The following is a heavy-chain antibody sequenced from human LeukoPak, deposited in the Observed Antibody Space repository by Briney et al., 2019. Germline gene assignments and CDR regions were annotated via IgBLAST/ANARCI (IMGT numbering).Heavy chain of an antibody. J-gene: IGHJ5*02. CDR2: IDYTGRT. CDR3: ARDRVAASGLLDP. D-gene: IGHD6-13*01. Sequence: PSETLSLTCTVSGGSISNNYWNWIRQPPGKGLEWIGYIDYTGRTNYNPSLKSRVTISIDTSENQFSLKLTSVTAADTAVYYCARDRVAASGLLDPWGQGTLVTVPS. CDR1: GGSISNNY. V-gene: IGHV4-59*01.